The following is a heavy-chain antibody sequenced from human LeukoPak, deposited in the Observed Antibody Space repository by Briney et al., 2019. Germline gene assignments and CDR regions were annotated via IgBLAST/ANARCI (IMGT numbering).Heavy chain of an antibody. V-gene: IGHV3-48*04. Sequence: GGSLRLSCAASGFTFSSYSMNWVRQAPGKGLEWVSYISSSSSTIYYADSVKGRFTISRDNAKNSLYLQMNSLRAEDTAVYYCASATSYYYYDSSGYPWYFDYWGQGTQVTVSS. D-gene: IGHD3-22*01. CDR2: ISSSSSTI. CDR3: ASATSYYYYDSSGYPWYFDY. J-gene: IGHJ4*02. CDR1: GFTFSSYS.